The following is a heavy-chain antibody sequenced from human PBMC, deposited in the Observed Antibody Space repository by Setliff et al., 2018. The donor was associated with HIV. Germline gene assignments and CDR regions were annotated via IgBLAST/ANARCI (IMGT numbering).Heavy chain of an antibody. CDR1: GFIFRSLT. D-gene: IGHD2-2*01. CDR2: ISGDESQK. J-gene: IGHJ4*02. Sequence: LRLSCAASGFIFRSLTMHWVRQAPGKGLEWVALISGDESQKLYADSVRDRFTISRDNSKNTLYPQMNSLRAEDTAVYYCARGYCNSSNCYAIDYWGQGTLVTVSS. CDR3: ARGYCNSSNCYAIDY. V-gene: IGHV3-30-3*01.